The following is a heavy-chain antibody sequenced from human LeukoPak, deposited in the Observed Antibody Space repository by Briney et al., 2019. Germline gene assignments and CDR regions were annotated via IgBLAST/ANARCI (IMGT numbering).Heavy chain of an antibody. CDR2: ISPSGGST. J-gene: IGHJ4*02. CDR1: GYTFTSYY. Sequence: ASVKVSCKASGYTFTSYYMHWVRRAPGQGLGRMGMISPSGGSTSYAQKFQGRVTMARDTSASTVYMELSSLRSDDTAVYYCAREQVVGTYYFDYWGQGTLVTVSS. D-gene: IGHD6-6*01. V-gene: IGHV1-46*01. CDR3: AREQVVGTYYFDY.